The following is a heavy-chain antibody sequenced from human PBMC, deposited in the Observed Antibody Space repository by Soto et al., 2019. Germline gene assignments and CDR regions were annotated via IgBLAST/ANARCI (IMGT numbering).Heavy chain of an antibody. J-gene: IGHJ5*02. V-gene: IGHV3-74*01. CDR3: ARDLHDYVSFRFDP. D-gene: IGHD3-16*01. Sequence: GGSLRLSCAASGFTFSSYWMYWVRQAPGKGLVWVSRINSDGSSTNYADSVKGRFTISRDNAKNSLYLQMNSLRAEDTAVYYCARDLHDYVSFRFDPWGQGTLVTVSS. CDR1: GFTFSSYW. CDR2: INSDGSST.